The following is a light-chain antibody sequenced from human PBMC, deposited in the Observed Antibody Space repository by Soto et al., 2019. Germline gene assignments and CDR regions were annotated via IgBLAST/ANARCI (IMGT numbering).Light chain of an antibody. J-gene: IGKJ2*01. CDR3: QQYNNWPYT. CDR2: GTS. CDR1: QSVGRN. Sequence: EIVMPQSPVALSVSPGERAALSCRASQSVGRNFAWYQQRPGQAPRVPIYGTSTRATGVPARFSGSGSGTDFTLTISSLQSEDFAVYYCQQYNNWPYTFGQGTRLEIK. V-gene: IGKV3-15*01.